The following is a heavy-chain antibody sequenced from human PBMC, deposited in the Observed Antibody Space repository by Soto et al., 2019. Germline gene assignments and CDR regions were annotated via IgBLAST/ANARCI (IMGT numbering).Heavy chain of an antibody. CDR2: IYHSGST. D-gene: IGHD6-13*01. V-gene: IGHV4-30-2*01. CDR3: ASSHAGAHITAAVH. J-gene: IGHJ4*02. CDR1: GGSISSDGYS. Sequence: QLQLQESGSGLVKPSQTLSLTCAVSGGSISSDGYSWSWIRQPPGKGLEWIGYIYHSGSTYYNPSLKGRVTISVARSQNQFSLKLSSVTAADTAVYYCASSHAGAHITAAVHWGQGTLVTVSS.